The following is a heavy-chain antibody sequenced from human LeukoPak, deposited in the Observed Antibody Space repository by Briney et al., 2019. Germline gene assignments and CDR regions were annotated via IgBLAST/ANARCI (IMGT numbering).Heavy chain of an antibody. D-gene: IGHD6-25*01. V-gene: IGHV3-23*01. CDR2: TTGNGVGT. CDR1: GFTFRTYA. CDR3: ARDKEYQRDFDY. Sequence: PGGSLRLSCAASGFTFRTYAMSWVRQAPGKGLEWVSATTGNGVGTYYADSVKGRFTISRDNSKNTLYLQMNSLRAEDTAVYYCARDKEYQRDFDYWGQGTLVTVSS. J-gene: IGHJ4*02.